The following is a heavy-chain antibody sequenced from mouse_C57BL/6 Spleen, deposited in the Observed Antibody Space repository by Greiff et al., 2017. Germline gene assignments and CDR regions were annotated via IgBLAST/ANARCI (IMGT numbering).Heavy chain of an antibody. CDR2: INPNYGTT. V-gene: IGHV1-39*01. D-gene: IGHD1-1*01. Sequence: VHLLESGPELVKPGASVKISCKASGYSFTDYYMNWVKQSHRQSLEWIGVINPNYGTTSYNQKFKGKATLTVDQSSSTAYMQLNSLTSEDSAVYYCARMGMYYYGRDAMDYWGQGTSVTVSS. J-gene: IGHJ4*01. CDR3: ARMGMYYYGRDAMDY. CDR1: GYSFTDYY.